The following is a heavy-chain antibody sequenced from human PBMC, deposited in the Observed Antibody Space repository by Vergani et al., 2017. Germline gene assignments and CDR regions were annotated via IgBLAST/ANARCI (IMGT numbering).Heavy chain of an antibody. D-gene: IGHD3-16*01. V-gene: IGHV3-30-3*01. Sequence: QVQLVESGGGVVQPGRSLRLSCAASGFTFRSYTMHWARQAPGKGLEWAAVISYDGSNKYYADSVKGRFTISRDNSKNTLYLQMNSLRAEDTAVYYCATTEGELWGYYFDYWGQGTLVTVSS. CDR1: GFTFRSYT. CDR3: ATTEGELWGYYFDY. CDR2: ISYDGSNK. J-gene: IGHJ4*02.